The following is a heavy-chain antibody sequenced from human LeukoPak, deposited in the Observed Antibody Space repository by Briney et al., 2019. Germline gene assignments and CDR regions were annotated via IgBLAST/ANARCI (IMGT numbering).Heavy chain of an antibody. V-gene: IGHV3-53*01. CDR2: IYSGGST. CDR3: ARVTYISGGTGPLNY. CDR1: GFTVSSNY. J-gene: IGHJ4*02. D-gene: IGHD6-19*01. Sequence: GGSLRLSCAASGFTVSSNYMSWVRQAPGKGLEWVSDIYSGGSTYYADSVKGRFTISRDNSRHTLFLQMNSLRAEDTAVYYCARVTYISGGTGPLNYWGQGTLVTVSS.